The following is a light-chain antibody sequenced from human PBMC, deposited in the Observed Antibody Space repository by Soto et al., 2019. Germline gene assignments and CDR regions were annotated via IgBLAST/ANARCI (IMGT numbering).Light chain of an antibody. Sequence: QPVLTQPPSVSGAPGQRVTISCTGSSSNIGAGYDVHWYQQLPGTAPKLLIYGNINRPSGVPDRSSGSKSGTSASLAITGLQAEDEADYYCQSFGSSLSGVVFGGGTKLTVL. CDR3: QSFGSSLSGVV. V-gene: IGLV1-40*01. CDR1: SSNIGAGYD. J-gene: IGLJ3*02. CDR2: GNI.